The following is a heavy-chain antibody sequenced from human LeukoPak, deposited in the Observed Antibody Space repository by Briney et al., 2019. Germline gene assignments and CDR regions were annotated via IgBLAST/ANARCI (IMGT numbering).Heavy chain of an antibody. CDR2: IYYSGST. CDR3: ARDYAAAGNYYMDV. V-gene: IGHV4-39*07. CDR1: GFTFSSYA. Sequence: PGGSLRLSCAASGFTFSSYAMSWVRQAPGKGLEWIGSIYYSGSTYYNPSLKSRVTISVDTSKNQFSLKLSSVTAADTAVYYCARDYAAAGNYYMDVWGKGTTVTVSS. J-gene: IGHJ6*03. D-gene: IGHD6-13*01.